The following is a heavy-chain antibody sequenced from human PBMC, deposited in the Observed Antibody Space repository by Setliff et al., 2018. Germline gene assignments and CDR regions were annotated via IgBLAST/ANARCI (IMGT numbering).Heavy chain of an antibody. V-gene: IGHV3-48*03. D-gene: IGHD6-25*01. J-gene: IGHJ3*02. CDR2: MASETTV. Sequence: VGSLRLSCVASGFSFSNYEMSWVRQAPGKGLEWVSKMASETTVQYADAVKGRFTISRDNAKSSLYLQMNSLRAEDTAVFYCARSPANGGHDAFDIWGQGTMVTVSS. CDR3: ARSPANGGHDAFDI. CDR1: GFSFSNYE.